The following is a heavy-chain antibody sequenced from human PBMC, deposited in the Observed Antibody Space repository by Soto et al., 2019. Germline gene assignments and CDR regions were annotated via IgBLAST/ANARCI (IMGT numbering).Heavy chain of an antibody. CDR3: AKDRGDFWSGYYPSDY. Sequence: GGSLRLSCAASGFTFSSYAMSWVRQAPGKGLEWVSAISGSGGSTYYADSVKGRFTISRDNSKNTLYLQMNSLRAEDTAVYYCAKDRGDFWSGYYPSDYWGQGTLVTVSS. D-gene: IGHD3-3*01. CDR2: ISGSGGST. V-gene: IGHV3-23*01. J-gene: IGHJ4*02. CDR1: GFTFSSYA.